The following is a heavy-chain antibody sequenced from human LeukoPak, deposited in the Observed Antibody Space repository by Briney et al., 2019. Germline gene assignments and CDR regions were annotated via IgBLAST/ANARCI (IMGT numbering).Heavy chain of an antibody. V-gene: IGHV4-59*08. J-gene: IGHJ4*02. Sequence: SETLSLTCTVSGDSFSSYHWSWIRQPPGKGLEWIGYIYYSGSTNYNPSLKSRVTISVGTSKNQFSLKLSSVTAADTAVYYCARLNSGYFDYWGQGTLVTVSS. CDR2: IYYSGST. CDR1: GDSFSSYH. D-gene: IGHD3-10*01. CDR3: ARLNSGYFDY.